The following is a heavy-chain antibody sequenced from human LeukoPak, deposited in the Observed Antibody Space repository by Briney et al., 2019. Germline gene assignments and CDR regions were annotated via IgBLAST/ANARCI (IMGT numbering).Heavy chain of an antibody. CDR3: ARDGRGGHYDYVWGSYRYGMDV. CDR1: GFTVSSNY. J-gene: IGHJ6*02. CDR2: IYSGGST. D-gene: IGHD3-16*02. V-gene: IGHV3-53*01. Sequence: GGSLRLSCAASGFTVSSNYMSWVRQAPGKGLEWVSVIYSGGSTYYADSVKGRFTISRDNSKNTLYLQMNSLRAEDTAVYYCARDGRGGHYDYVWGSYRYGMDVWGQGTTVTVSS.